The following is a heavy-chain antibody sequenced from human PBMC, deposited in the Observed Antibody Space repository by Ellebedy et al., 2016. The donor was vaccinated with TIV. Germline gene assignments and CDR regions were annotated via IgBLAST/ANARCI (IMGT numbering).Heavy chain of an antibody. CDR3: ARDAGYDSGGYYPGH. CDR1: GFRISYYA. D-gene: IGHD3-22*01. CDR2: TSYDESSK. J-gene: IGHJ4*02. V-gene: IGHV3-30-3*01. Sequence: PGGSLRLSCGASGFRISYYAMHWVRQAPGKGLEWVAVTSYDESSKFYLDSVKGRFTISKDNSNNTLYLQMNSLRVEDTAIYHCARDAGYDSGGYYPGHWGQGTRVTVSS.